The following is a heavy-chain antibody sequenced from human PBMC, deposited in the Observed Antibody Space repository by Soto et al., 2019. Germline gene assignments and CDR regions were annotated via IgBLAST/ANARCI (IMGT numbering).Heavy chain of an antibody. V-gene: IGHV4-34*01. CDR1: GGSFSGYY. CDR2: INHSGST. Sequence: SETLSLTCAVYGGSFSGYYWSWIRQPPGKGLEWIGEINHSGSTNYNPSLKSRVTISVDTSKNQFSLKLSSVTAADTAVYYCARQNQYYDFWSGYRNYYYYGMDVWGQGTTVTVSS. J-gene: IGHJ6*02. D-gene: IGHD3-3*01. CDR3: ARQNQYYDFWSGYRNYYYYGMDV.